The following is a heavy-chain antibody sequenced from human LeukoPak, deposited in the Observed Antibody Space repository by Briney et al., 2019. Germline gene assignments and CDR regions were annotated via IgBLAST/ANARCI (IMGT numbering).Heavy chain of an antibody. Sequence: PSETLSLTCTVSGGSVSSGSYYWSWIRQPPGKGLEWIGNVYYSGSTNYNPSLKSRVTISVDTSKNQFSLRLSSVTAADTAVYYCARLGSGYLYYFDYWGQGTLVTVSS. CDR1: GGSVSSGSYY. J-gene: IGHJ4*02. V-gene: IGHV4-61*01. CDR2: VYYSGST. CDR3: ARLGSGYLYYFDY. D-gene: IGHD5-12*01.